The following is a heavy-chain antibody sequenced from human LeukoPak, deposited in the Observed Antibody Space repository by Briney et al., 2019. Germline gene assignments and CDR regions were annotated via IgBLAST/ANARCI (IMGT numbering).Heavy chain of an antibody. CDR3: AKAGNGFGY. CDR1: GFTFSTNW. V-gene: IGHV3-7*01. Sequence: GGSLRLSCAASGFTFSTNWMSWVRQAPGKGLEWVANIKQNGSEKNYVDSVKGRFTISRGNAKSSLYLQMNSLRVEDTAVYYCAKAGNGFGYWGQGALVTVSS. D-gene: IGHD2-8*01. CDR2: IKQNGSEK. J-gene: IGHJ4*02.